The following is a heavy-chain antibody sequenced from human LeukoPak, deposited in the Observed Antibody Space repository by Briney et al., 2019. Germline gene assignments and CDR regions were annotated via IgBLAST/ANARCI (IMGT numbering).Heavy chain of an antibody. CDR1: GGSFSGYY. CDR2: INHSGST. V-gene: IGHV4-34*01. D-gene: IGHD2-15*01. CDR3: ASRTPKTNGYCSGGSCYSRGPFDY. J-gene: IGHJ4*02. Sequence: ASETLSLTCAVYGGSFSGYYWSWIRQPPGKGLEWIGEINHSGSTNYNPSLKSRVTISVDTSKNQFSLKLSPVTAADTAVYYCASRTPKTNGYCSGGSCYSRGPFDYWGQGTLVTVSS.